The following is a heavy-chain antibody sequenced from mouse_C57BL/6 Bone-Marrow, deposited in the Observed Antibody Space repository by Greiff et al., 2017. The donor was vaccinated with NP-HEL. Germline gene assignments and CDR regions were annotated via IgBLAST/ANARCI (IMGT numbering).Heavy chain of an antibody. CDR2: IDPSDSYT. D-gene: IGHD2-5*01. V-gene: IGHV1-69*01. J-gene: IGHJ2*01. CDR3: ARPGSKYYFDY. CDR1: GYTFTSYW. Sequence: VKLMESGAELVMPGASVKLSCKASGYTFTSYWMHWVKQRPGQGLEWIGEIDPSDSYTNYNQKFKGKSTLTVDKSSSTAYMQLSSLTSEDSAVYYCARPGSKYYFDYWGQGTTLTVSS.